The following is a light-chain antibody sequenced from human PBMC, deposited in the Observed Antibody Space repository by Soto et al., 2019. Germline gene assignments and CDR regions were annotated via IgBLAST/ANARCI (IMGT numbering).Light chain of an antibody. CDR1: QSISSY. J-gene: IGKJ2*01. CDR2: AAS. CDR3: QHSYSTPRS. V-gene: IGKV1-39*01. Sequence: DIQMTQSPSSLSSSVGDRVTITCRASQSISSYLNWYQQKPGKAPKLLIYAASSLQSGVPSRFSGSGTGTDFTLNISSLHPKVFATYYCQHSYSTPRSLGQGPNLDIK.